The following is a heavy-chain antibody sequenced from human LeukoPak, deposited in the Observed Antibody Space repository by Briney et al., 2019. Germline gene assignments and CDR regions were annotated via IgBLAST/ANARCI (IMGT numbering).Heavy chain of an antibody. CDR2: ISYSGST. D-gene: IGHD6-13*01. V-gene: IGHV4-59*01. CDR1: GGSISSYY. CDR3: ARGSAGAAGGS. J-gene: IGHJ5*02. Sequence: SETLSLTCAVSGGSISSYYWSWIRQPPGKGLEWIGYISYSGSTNCNPSLKSRVTISIDTSKNQFSLKLTSVTAADTAVYYCARGSAGAAGGSWGQGTLVTVSS.